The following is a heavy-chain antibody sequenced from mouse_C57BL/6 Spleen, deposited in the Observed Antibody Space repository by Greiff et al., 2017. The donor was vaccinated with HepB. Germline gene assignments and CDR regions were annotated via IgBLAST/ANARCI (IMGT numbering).Heavy chain of an antibody. CDR2: IYWDDDK. D-gene: IGHD4-1*01. V-gene: IGHV8-12*01. CDR3: ARYWGSFDY. Sequence: QVTLKESGPGILQSSQTLSLTCSFSGFSLSTSGMGVSWIRQPSGKGLEWLAHIYWDDDKRYNPSLKSRLTNTKDTSRNQVFLKITSVDTADTATYYCARYWGSFDYWGQGTTLTVSS. CDR1: GFSLSTSGMG. J-gene: IGHJ2*01.